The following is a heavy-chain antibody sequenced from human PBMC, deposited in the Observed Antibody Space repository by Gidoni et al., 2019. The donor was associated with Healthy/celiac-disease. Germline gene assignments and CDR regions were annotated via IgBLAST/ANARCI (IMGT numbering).Heavy chain of an antibody. CDR1: GDSVSSNSAA. J-gene: IGHJ4*02. V-gene: IGHV6-1*01. Sequence: QVQLQRSGPGLVKPSQTLSLTCAISGDSVSSNSAAWDWIRQSPSRGLEWLGRTYHRSKWYNDYAVSVKSRITITPDTSKNQFSLQLNSVTPEDTAVYYCARGTYDSSGYAGDYWGQGTLVTVSS. D-gene: IGHD3-22*01. CDR3: ARGTYDSSGYAGDY. CDR2: TYHRSKWYN.